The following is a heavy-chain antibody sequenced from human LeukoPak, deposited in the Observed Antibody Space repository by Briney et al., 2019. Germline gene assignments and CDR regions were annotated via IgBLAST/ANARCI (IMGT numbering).Heavy chain of an antibody. D-gene: IGHD2-21*01. J-gene: IGHJ3*02. CDR2: LTSSSDTT. Sequence: GGSLRLSCAASGFTFSNYVMSWVRQAPGKGLEWVAALTSSSDTTYYGDSVKGRFTISRDNSKNTLYLQLNTLRAEDTAVYYCARYIPSCGGNCNDGFDIWGQGTMVSVSS. CDR1: GFTFSNYV. V-gene: IGHV3-23*01. CDR3: ARYIPSCGGNCNDGFDI.